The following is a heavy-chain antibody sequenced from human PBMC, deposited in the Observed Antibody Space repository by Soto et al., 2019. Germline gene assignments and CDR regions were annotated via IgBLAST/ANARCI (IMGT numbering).Heavy chain of an antibody. CDR3: ARPLRRYCSGGSCYSYYYYGMDV. CDR1: GYSFTSYW. CDR2: IYPGDSDT. D-gene: IGHD2-15*01. V-gene: IGHV5-51*01. Sequence: PGESLKISCKGSGYSFTSYWIGWVRQMPGKGLEWMGIIYPGDSDTRYSPSFQGQVTISADKSISTAYLQWSSLKASDTAMYYCARPLRRYCSGGSCYSYYYYGMDVWGQGTTVTVSS. J-gene: IGHJ6*02.